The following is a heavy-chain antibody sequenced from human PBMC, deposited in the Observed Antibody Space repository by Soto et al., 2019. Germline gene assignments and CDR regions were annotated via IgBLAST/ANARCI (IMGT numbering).Heavy chain of an antibody. CDR2: ISYDGSHK. D-gene: IGHD7-27*01. Sequence: QEQLVESGGGVVQPGGSLRLSCTASGFTFSTYAIHWVRQAPGKGLEWVAVISYDGSHKYYADAVEGRFTISRDNSKNTLYLQMPGLRPEDTAVYYCARELTKRGDSYVGNMDVWGQGPTVTVSS. J-gene: IGHJ6*02. V-gene: IGHV3-30-3*01. CDR1: GFTFSTYA. CDR3: ARELTKRGDSYVGNMDV.